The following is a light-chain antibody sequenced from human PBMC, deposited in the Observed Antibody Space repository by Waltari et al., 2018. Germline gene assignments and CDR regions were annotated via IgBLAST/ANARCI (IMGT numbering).Light chain of an antibody. CDR2: AAS. CDR3: QQSYSTPPT. J-gene: IGKJ4*01. CDR1: QSISSY. V-gene: IGKV1-39*01. Sequence: DIQMTQSPSSLSASVGDRVTITCRASQSISSYFNWYQQKPGKAPKLLIYAASSLQSGVPSRFSGSGSGTDFTLTISSLQPEDFATYDCQQSYSTPPTFGGGTKVEIK.